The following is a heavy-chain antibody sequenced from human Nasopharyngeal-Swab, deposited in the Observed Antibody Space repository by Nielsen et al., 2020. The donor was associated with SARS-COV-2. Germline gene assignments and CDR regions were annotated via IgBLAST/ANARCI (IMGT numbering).Heavy chain of an antibody. V-gene: IGHV4-4*07. CDR2: IYTSGST. CDR3: ARERDIVVVVAATPFGWFDP. Sequence: SETLSLTCTVSGGFINSYYWSWIRQPAGKGLEWIGRIYTSGSTNYNPSLKSRVTISVDTSKNQFSLKLSSVTAADTAVYYCARERDIVVVVAATPFGWFDPWGQGTLVTVSS. CDR1: GGFINSYY. D-gene: IGHD2-15*01. J-gene: IGHJ5*02.